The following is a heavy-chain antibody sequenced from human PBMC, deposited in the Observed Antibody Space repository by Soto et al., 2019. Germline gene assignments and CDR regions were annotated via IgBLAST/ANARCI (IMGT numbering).Heavy chain of an antibody. CDR1: GYTFTSYY. Sequence: RASVKVSCPTSGYTFTSYYMHWVRQAPGQGLEWMGIINPSGGSTSYAQKFQGRVTMTKDTSTSTVYMELSSLRSEDTAVYYCAAGHSSGSYGRDFCGQRTTVTV. CDR3: AAGHSSGSYGRDF. J-gene: IGHJ6*02. D-gene: IGHD3-22*01. V-gene: IGHV1-46*03. CDR2: INPSGGST.